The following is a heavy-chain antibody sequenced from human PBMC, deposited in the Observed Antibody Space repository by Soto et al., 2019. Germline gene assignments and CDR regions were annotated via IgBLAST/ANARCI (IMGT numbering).Heavy chain of an antibody. J-gene: IGHJ6*02. V-gene: IGHV4-34*01. CDR3: ARRRRQLVPGYYYGMDV. Sequence: PSETLSLTCAVYGGSFSGYYLSGIRQPTGKGLEWIGEINHSGSTNYNPSLKSRVTISVDTSKNQFSLKLSSVNAADTAVYYCARRRRQLVPGYYYGMDVWGQGTTVTVSS. CDR1: GGSFSGYY. D-gene: IGHD6-13*01. CDR2: INHSGST.